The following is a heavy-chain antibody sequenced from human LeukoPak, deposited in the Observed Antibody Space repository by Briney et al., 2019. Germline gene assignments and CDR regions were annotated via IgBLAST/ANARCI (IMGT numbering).Heavy chain of an antibody. CDR2: IIPIFGTA. CDR1: GGTFSSYA. D-gene: IGHD5-18*01. CDR3: ARAFPLYDVDTAMAFDY. Sequence: ASVKVSCKASGGTFSSYAISWVRQAPGQGLEWMGGIIPIFGTANYAQKFQGRVTITTDESTSTAYMELSSLRSEDTAVYYCARAFPLYDVDTAMAFDYWGQGTLVTVSS. V-gene: IGHV1-69*05. J-gene: IGHJ4*02.